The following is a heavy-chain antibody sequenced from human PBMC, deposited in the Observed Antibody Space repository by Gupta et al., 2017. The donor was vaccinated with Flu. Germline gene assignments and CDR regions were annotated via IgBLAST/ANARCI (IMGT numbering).Heavy chain of an antibody. CDR3: ARPSTLRRDGDYLSVPTYYYYGMDV. V-gene: IGHV1-69*01. CDR1: GGTFSSYA. D-gene: IGHD4-17*01. Sequence: QVQLVQSGAEVKKPGSSVKVSCKASGGTFSSYAISWVRQAPGQGLEWMGGIIPIFGTANYAQKFQGRVTITADESTSTAYMELSSLRSEDTAVYYCARPSTLRRDGDYLSVPTYYYYGMDVWGQGTTVTVSS. J-gene: IGHJ6*02. CDR2: IIPIFGTA.